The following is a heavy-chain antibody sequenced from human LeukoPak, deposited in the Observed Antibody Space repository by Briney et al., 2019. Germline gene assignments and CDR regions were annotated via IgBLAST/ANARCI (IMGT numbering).Heavy chain of an antibody. CDR1: GFTFSNYA. CDR3: ARVSGSYGDSAY. D-gene: IGHD1-26*01. CDR2: IYANGQTT. V-gene: IGHV3-23*01. J-gene: IGHJ4*02. Sequence: GGSLRLSCAASGFTFSNYAMAWVRQAPGKGLEWISSIYANGQTTYYADSVKGRFTISRDNSKNTLSLEMNSLRAEDTAVYYCARVSGSYGDSAYWGQGTLVTVSS.